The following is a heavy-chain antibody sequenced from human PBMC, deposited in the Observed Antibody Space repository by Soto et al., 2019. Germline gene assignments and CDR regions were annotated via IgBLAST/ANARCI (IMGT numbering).Heavy chain of an antibody. Sequence: DVQLLESGGDLVQPGESLRLSCAASGFIFSDFAMSWVRQTPGKGLEWVSAVSVYGGSTHYSDAVKGRFTISRDNSRDTLFLPMNSLRAEDTAVYYCARRPAGDSHWYFDLWRRGTLVTVSS. CDR2: VSVYGGST. CDR1: GFIFSDFA. CDR3: ARRPAGDSHWYFDL. J-gene: IGHJ2*01. V-gene: IGHV3-23*01. D-gene: IGHD2-21*01.